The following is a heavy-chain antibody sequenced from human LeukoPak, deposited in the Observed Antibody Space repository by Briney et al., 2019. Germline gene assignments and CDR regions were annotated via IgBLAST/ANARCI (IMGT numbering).Heavy chain of an antibody. V-gene: IGHV4-61*02. Sequence: SETLSLTCSVSGGSISSGSYYWSWIRQPAGKGLEWIGRFYTSGSTNYNPSLKSRVTISVDTSKNQFSLKLSSVTAADTAVYYCASSVIGGSYVLLDYWGQGTLVTVSS. D-gene: IGHD3-16*01. CDR2: FYTSGST. CDR3: ASSVIGGSYVLLDY. CDR1: GGSISSGSYY. J-gene: IGHJ4*02.